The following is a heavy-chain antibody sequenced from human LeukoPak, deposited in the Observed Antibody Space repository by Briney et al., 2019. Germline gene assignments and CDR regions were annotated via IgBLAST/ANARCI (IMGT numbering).Heavy chain of an antibody. CDR1: GFSFSSYG. J-gene: IGHJ3*01. V-gene: IGHV3-30*18. CDR3: AKLGYSSGWYDFQIDAFDF. CDR2: ISYDGSNK. Sequence: QPGRSLRLSCAASGFSFSSYGMHWVHQAPGKGLEWVAVISYDGSNKFYADSVKGRFTISRDNSKNTLYLQMNSLRAEDTAVYYCAKLGYSSGWYDFQIDAFDFWGQGTMVTVSS. D-gene: IGHD6-19*01.